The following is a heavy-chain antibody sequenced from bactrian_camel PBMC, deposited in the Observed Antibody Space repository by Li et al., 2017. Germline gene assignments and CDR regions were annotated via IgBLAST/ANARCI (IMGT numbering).Heavy chain of an antibody. Sequence: HVQLVESGGGSVQSGGSLRLSCVASGLIRSDDYMGWFRQAPGKAREGIAGIRRDGDEYYAGSVKGRFTISQDNAKNTVYLQMNSLKPEDTAVYYCATGPHYLVAGLDEYNYWGQGTQVTVS. J-gene: IGHJ4*01. CDR2: IRRDGDE. V-gene: IGHV3S53*01. D-gene: IGHD6*01. CDR3: ATGPHYLVAGLDEYNY. CDR1: GLIRSDDY.